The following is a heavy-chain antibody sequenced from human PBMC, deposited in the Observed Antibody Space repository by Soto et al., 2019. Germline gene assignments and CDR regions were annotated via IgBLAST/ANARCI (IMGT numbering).Heavy chain of an antibody. D-gene: IGHD5-18*01. CDR1: GGSISSGEYY. V-gene: IGHV4-30-4*01. CDR3: ARDRGYTYGYVMDV. J-gene: IGHJ6*02. CDR2: IYYSGST. Sequence: PSETLSLTCTVSGGSISSGEYYWSWIRQPPGKGLEWIGYIYYSGSTYYNPSLRSRVTISVDTSKNQFSLKLSSVTAADTAVYYCARDRGYTYGYVMDVWGQGTTVTVYS.